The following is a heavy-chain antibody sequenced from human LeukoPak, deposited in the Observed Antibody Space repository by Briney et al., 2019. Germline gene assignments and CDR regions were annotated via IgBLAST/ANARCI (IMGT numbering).Heavy chain of an antibody. D-gene: IGHD2-2*01. J-gene: IGHJ4*02. Sequence: GESLRLSCVASGFTLSNYWMTWVRQAPGKGLEWVSAISGSGGSTYYADSVKGRFTISRDNSKNTLYLQMNSLRAEDTAVYYCAKDNVVVPAAKDYWGQGTLVTVSS. CDR3: AKDNVVVPAAKDY. CDR2: ISGSGGST. CDR1: GFTLSNYW. V-gene: IGHV3-23*01.